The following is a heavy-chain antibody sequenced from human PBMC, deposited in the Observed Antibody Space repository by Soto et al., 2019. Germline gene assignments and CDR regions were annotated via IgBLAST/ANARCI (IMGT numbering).Heavy chain of an antibody. CDR3: ARGASLSPADYYDSSGSDY. J-gene: IGHJ4*02. CDR1: GYTFTSYD. V-gene: IGHV1-8*01. CDR2: MNPNSGNT. D-gene: IGHD3-22*01. Sequence: ASVKVCCKASGYTFTSYDINWVRQATGQGLEWMGWMNPNSGNTGYAQKFQGRVTMTRNTSISTAYMELSSLRSEDTAVYYCARGASLSPADYYDSSGSDYWGQGTLVTVSS.